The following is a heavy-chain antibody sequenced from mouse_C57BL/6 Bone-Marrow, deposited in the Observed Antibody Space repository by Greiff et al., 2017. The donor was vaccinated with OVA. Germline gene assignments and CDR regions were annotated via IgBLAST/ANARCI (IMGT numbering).Heavy chain of an antibody. Sequence: QVQLQQPGAELVRPGSSVKLSCKASGYTFPSYWMDWVKQRPGQGLEWIGNIYPSDSETHYNQKFKDKATLTVDKSSSTAYMQLSSLTSEDSAVYYCAREADWGLFDYWGQGTTLTVSS. CDR1: GYTFPSYW. D-gene: IGHD4-1*01. CDR2: IYPSDSET. J-gene: IGHJ2*01. CDR3: AREADWGLFDY. V-gene: IGHV1-61*01.